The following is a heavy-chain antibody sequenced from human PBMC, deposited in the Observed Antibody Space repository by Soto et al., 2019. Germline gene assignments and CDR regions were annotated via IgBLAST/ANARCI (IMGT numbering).Heavy chain of an antibody. V-gene: IGHV3-74*01. D-gene: IGHD6-19*01. CDR3: ARVTVAGF. CDR1: GFTFSNYW. CDR2: ISGDGTGT. Sequence: EVQLVESGGGLVQPGGSLRLSCAASGFTFSNYWMHWVRQDPGKGLVWVSRISGDGTGTDYADSVKGRFTIARDNAKKPLYLQMNNLRADDTAVYYCARVTVAGFWGQGTLVTVS. J-gene: IGHJ4*02.